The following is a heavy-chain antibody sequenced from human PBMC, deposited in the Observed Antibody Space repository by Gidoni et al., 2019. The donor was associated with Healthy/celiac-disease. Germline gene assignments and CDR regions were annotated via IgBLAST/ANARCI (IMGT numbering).Heavy chain of an antibody. Sequence: QLHLQESGSGLVKPSQPLSLTCTVSGRSISSYYWSWIRQPAGKGLEWIRRIYTSTSNNYNPSLKSRVTISVDTSKNQFSLKLSSGTAADTAVYYCARELTMVRGVLKEEDYWGQGTLVTVSS. CDR1: GRSISSYY. J-gene: IGHJ4*02. V-gene: IGHV4-4*07. CDR3: ARELTMVRGVLKEEDY. CDR2: IYTSTSN. D-gene: IGHD3-10*01.